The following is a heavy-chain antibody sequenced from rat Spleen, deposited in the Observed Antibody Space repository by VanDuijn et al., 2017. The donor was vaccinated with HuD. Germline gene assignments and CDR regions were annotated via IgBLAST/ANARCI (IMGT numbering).Heavy chain of an antibody. CDR3: VRHDPHWYFDF. Sequence: QVQLKESGPGLVQPSQTLSLTCTVSGFSLINYGVSWVRQPPGKGLEWIAAISSGGSTYYNSALKSRLSISRDTSKSQVLLKMNSLQTEDTAMYFCVRHDPHWYFDFWGPGTMVTVSS. V-gene: IGHV2S8*01. CDR2: ISSGGST. CDR1: GFSLINYG. D-gene: IGHD1-7*01. J-gene: IGHJ1*01.